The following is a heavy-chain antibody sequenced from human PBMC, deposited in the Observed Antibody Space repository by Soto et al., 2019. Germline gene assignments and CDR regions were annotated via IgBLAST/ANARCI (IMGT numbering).Heavy chain of an antibody. D-gene: IGHD5-12*01. J-gene: IGHJ4*02. Sequence: SETLSLTCTVSGGPISSGDYYWSWIRQPPGKGLEWIGYTYYSGSTYYNPSLKSRVTISVDTSKNQFSLKLSSVTAADTAVYYCARDGDGYAFDYWGQGTLVTVSS. CDR1: GGPISSGDYY. CDR3: ARDGDGYAFDY. CDR2: TYYSGST. V-gene: IGHV4-30-4*01.